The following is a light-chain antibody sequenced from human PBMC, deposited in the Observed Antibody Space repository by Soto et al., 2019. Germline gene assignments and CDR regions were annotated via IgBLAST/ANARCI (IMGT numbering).Light chain of an antibody. CDR3: SSYEGSNTLV. CDR1: SSDIGGYNY. V-gene: IGLV2-8*01. Sequence: QSVLTQPPSASGSPGQSVTISCTGTSSDIGGYNYVSWYQQHPGKAPKLMIYEVTKRPSGVPDRFSGSKSGNTASLTVSGLQAEDEADYYCSSYEGSNTLVFGGGTQLTVL. CDR2: EVT. J-gene: IGLJ3*02.